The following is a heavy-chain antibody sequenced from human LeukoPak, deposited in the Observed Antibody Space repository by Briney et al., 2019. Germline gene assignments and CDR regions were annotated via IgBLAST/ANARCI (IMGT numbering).Heavy chain of an antibody. CDR1: GGTFSSYT. J-gene: IGHJ4*02. CDR3: ARDLTIRGY. CDR2: INPNSGGT. V-gene: IGHV1-2*06. D-gene: IGHD3-3*01. Sequence: GSSVKVSCKASGGTFSSYTISWVRQAPGQGLEWMGRINPNSGGTNYAQKFQGRVTMTRDTSISTAYMELSRLRSDDTAVYYCARDLTIRGYWGQGTLVTVSS.